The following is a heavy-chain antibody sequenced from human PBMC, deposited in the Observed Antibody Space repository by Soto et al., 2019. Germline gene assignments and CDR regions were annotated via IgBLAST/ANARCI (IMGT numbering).Heavy chain of an antibody. Sequence: QITLKESGPPLVRPTQTLTLTCTFSGFSLTTSGVGVGWIRQPPGKALEWLAVIYWDDDKRYSSSLKSRLTITKHTSKNHVVLTMTNMDPADTATYYCAHHPYYGLGSYSFDFWGQGTLVTVSS. CDR3: AHHPYYGLGSYSFDF. J-gene: IGHJ4*02. D-gene: IGHD3-10*01. V-gene: IGHV2-5*02. CDR1: GFSLTTSGVG. CDR2: IYWDDDK.